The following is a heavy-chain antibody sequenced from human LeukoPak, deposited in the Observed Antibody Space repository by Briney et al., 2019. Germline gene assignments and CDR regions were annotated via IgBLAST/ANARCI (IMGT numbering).Heavy chain of an antibody. D-gene: IGHD3-10*02. CDR1: GFTFDDYG. J-gene: IGHJ6*04. Sequence: GGSPRLSCAASGFTFDDYGMSWVRQAPGKGLEWVSGINWNGGSTGYADSVKGRFTISRDNAKNSLYLQMNSLRAEDTAVYYCAELGITMIGGVWGKGTTVTISS. CDR2: INWNGGST. V-gene: IGHV3-20*04. CDR3: AELGITMIGGV.